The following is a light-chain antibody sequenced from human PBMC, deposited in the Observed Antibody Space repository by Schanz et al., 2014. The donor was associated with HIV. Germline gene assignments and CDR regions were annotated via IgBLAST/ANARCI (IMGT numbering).Light chain of an antibody. CDR1: SGDGSVHNY. V-gene: IGLV2-8*01. CDR2: DVS. CDR3: SSYTSSSPLGV. J-gene: IGLJ1*01. Sequence: QSSLTQPPAASGSPGQSVTISCTEASGDGSVHNYVSWYQHHPGKAPKLIIFDVSERPSGVPDRFSGFKSGNTASLTISGLQAEDEADYYCSSYTSSSPLGVFGTGTKLTVL.